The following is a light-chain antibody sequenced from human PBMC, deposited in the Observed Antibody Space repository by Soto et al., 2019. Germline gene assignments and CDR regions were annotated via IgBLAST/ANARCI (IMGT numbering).Light chain of an antibody. CDR1: QSVRSN. V-gene: IGKV3-15*01. CDR3: QHYNNWPPWT. Sequence: EIVMTQSPATLSVSPGERATLSCRASQSVRSNLAWYQQKPGRAPRLLIYGASTRATGIPARFSGSGSGTDFTLTISSLQSEDFAVYYCQHYNNWPPWTFGQGTKVEIK. CDR2: GAS. J-gene: IGKJ1*01.